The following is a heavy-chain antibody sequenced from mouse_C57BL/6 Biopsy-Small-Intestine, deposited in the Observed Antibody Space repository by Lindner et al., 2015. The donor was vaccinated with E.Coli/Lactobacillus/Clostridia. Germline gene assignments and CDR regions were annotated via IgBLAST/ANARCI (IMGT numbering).Heavy chain of an antibody. CDR3: ARIGRWLQTKVPDF. CDR1: GYTFTSNA. J-gene: IGHJ4*01. D-gene: IGHD5-1*01. Sequence: VKVSCKASGYTFTSNAINWVRQAPGQGLEWVGWIDTNTGDPTYAQGFTGRFVFSLDASVNTAYLEISSLKTEDTAVYYCARIGRWLQTKVPDFWGQGTLVTVSS. CDR2: IDTNTGDP. V-gene: IGHV9-3*02.